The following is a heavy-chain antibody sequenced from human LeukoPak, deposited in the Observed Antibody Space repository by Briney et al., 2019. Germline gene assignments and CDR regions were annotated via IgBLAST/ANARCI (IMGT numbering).Heavy chain of an antibody. CDR1: GFTFSSSA. D-gene: IGHD3-22*01. J-gene: IGHJ4*02. V-gene: IGHV3-23*01. CDR2: IRGSGGST. CDR3: AKAPGYYYDSSGYYSDY. Sequence: GGPLRLSCAASGFTFSSSAMSWVRQAPGKGLEWVSGIRGSGGSTYYADSVMGRFTISRDNSKNTLNLQMNSLRAEDTAVYYCAKAPGYYYDSSGYYSDYWGQGTLVTVSS.